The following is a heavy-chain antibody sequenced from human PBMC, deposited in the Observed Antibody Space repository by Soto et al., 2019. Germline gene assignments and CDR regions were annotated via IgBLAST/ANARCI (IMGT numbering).Heavy chain of an antibody. D-gene: IGHD6-19*01. CDR2: INPSGGST. CDR3: AREPKFVAVAGAKYGMDV. V-gene: IGHV1-46*01. J-gene: IGHJ6*02. CDR1: GYTFTSYY. Sequence: ASVKVSCKASGYTFTSYYMHWVRQAPGQGLEWMGIINPSGGSTSYAQKFQGRVTMTRDTSTSTVYMELNSLRSEDTAVYYCAREPKFVAVAGAKYGMDVWGQGTTVTVSS.